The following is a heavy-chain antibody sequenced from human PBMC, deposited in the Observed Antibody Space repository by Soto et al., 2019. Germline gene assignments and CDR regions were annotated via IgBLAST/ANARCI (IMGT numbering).Heavy chain of an antibody. CDR1: GYTFIYYT. CDR2: VNADNGDT. J-gene: IGHJ4*02. V-gene: IGHV1-3*01. Sequence: ASVKVSCKASGYTFIYYTMHWLRQAPGQRPEGMGWVNADNGDTRYSQKFQGRLTMTRDTSASTIYVELSSLTSEDTAVYFCARGPSSGSFDFWGQGTLVTVSS. CDR3: ARGPSSGSFDF. D-gene: IGHD6-19*01.